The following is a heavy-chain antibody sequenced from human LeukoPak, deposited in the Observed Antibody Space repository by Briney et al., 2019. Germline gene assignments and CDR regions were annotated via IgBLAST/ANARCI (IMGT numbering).Heavy chain of an antibody. Sequence: SQTLSLTCAVTGGPISSGAYSWSWIRQPPGKGLEWIGYIYYSGSTNYNPSLKSRVTISVDTSKNQFSLKLSSVTAADTAVYYCARVDTAMGPFDYWGQGTLVTVSS. CDR3: ARVDTAMGPFDY. D-gene: IGHD5-18*01. J-gene: IGHJ4*02. CDR1: GGPISSGAYS. CDR2: IYYSGST. V-gene: IGHV4-30-4*07.